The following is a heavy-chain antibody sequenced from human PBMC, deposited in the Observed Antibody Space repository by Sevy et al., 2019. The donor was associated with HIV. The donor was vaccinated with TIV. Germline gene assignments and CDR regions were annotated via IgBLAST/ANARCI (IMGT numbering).Heavy chain of an antibody. CDR2: IYWNDDQ. CDR3: AHRGGVHFYDSTGYYTRAEYFQH. D-gene: IGHD3-22*01. CDR1: GFSLTSTGVG. Sequence: SGPTLVNPTETLTLTCTFSGFSLTSTGVGVGWIRQPPGKAPEWLALIYWNDDQRYSPSLKNRLTITKDTSKNQVALTMTNMDPVDTATYYCAHRGGVHFYDSTGYYTRAEYFQHWGQGTLVTVSS. V-gene: IGHV2-5*01. J-gene: IGHJ1*01.